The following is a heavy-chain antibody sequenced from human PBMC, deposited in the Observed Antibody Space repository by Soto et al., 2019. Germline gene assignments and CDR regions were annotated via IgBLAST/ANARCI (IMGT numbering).Heavy chain of an antibody. V-gene: IGHV1-18*01. J-gene: IGHJ5*02. Sequence: QVQLVQSGAEVKKPGASVKVSCKASGYTFTSYGISWVRQAPGQGLEWMGWISAYNGNTNYAQKLQGRVTMTTDTSTSTVCMALRRLRSDDTAVYYCASGRVCSSTSCYEAWFDPWGQGTLVTVSS. CDR2: ISAYNGNT. CDR1: GYTFTSYG. D-gene: IGHD2-2*01. CDR3: ASGRVCSSTSCYEAWFDP.